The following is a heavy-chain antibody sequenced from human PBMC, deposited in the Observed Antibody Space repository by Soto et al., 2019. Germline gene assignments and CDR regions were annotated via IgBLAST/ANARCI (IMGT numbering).Heavy chain of an antibody. D-gene: IGHD3-22*01. CDR2: ISSSSSYI. CDR1: GFTFSSYS. CDR3: ARDPPIVGYYDSSGYPLDY. Sequence: PGGSLRLSCAASGFTFSSYSMNWVRQAPGKGLEWVSSISSSSSYIYYADSVKGRFTIPRDNAKNSLYLQMNSLRAEDTAVYYCARDPPIVGYYDSSGYPLDYWGQGTLVTVSS. J-gene: IGHJ4*02. V-gene: IGHV3-21*01.